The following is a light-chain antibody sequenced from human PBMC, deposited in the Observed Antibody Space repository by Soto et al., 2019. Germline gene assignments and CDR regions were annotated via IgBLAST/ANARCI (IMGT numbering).Light chain of an antibody. J-gene: IGKJ4*01. CDR1: QSLLHSNGYNY. CDR3: MQALQTPLT. CDR2: LGS. Sequence: DIVMTQSPLSLPVTPGEPASISCWSSQSLLHSNGYNYLDWYLQKPGQSPQLLIYLGSNRASGVPDRFSGSGSGTDFTLKISRVEAEDVGVYYCMQALQTPLTFGGGTKV. V-gene: IGKV2-28*01.